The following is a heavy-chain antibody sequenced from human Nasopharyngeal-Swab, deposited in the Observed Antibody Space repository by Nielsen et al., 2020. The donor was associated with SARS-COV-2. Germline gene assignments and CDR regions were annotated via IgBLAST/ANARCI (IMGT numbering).Heavy chain of an antibody. CDR2: ISSGSSYI. D-gene: IGHD3-22*01. J-gene: IGHJ3*02. V-gene: IGHV3-21*01. CDR3: ASDPYYDTSDDAFDI. Sequence: VRQAPGKGLEWVSSISSGSSYIYYADSVKGRFTISRDNAKNSLYLQMNSLRAEDTAVYYCASDPYYDTSDDAFDIWGQGTMVTVSS.